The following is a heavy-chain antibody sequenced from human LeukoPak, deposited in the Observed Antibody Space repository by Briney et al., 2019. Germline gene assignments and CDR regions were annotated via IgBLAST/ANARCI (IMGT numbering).Heavy chain of an antibody. J-gene: IGHJ4*02. Sequence: SETLSLTCTVSGGSISGSSYYWGWTRNPPGKGLEWIGSIYYSGSTYYNPSLKSRVTISVDTSKNQFSLKLSSVTAADTAVYYCARHGVVVVAGFDYWGQGTLVTVSS. D-gene: IGHD2-15*01. V-gene: IGHV4-39*01. CDR2: IYYSGST. CDR1: GGSISGSSYY. CDR3: ARHGVVVVAGFDY.